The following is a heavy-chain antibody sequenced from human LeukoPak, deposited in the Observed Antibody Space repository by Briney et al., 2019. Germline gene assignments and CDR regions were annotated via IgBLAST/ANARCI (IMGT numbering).Heavy chain of an antibody. CDR2: IYYSGST. Sequence: PSETLSLTCTVSGGSISSSSYYWGWIRQPPGKGLEWIGSIYYSGSTYYNPSLKSRVTISVDTSKNQFSLKLNSVTAADTAVYYCARADLGEMVRLCDYWGQRTLVTVSS. D-gene: IGHD3-10*01. V-gene: IGHV4-39*07. CDR3: ARADLGEMVRLCDY. J-gene: IGHJ4*02. CDR1: GGSISSSSYY.